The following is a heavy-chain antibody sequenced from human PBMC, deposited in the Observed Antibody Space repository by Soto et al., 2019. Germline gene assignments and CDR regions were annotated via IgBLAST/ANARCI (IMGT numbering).Heavy chain of an antibody. Sequence: ASVKVSCKASGYTFTSYGISWVRQAPGQGLEWMGWISAYNGNTNYAQKLQGRVTMTTDTSTSTADMELRSLRSDDTAVYYRVRVAIRFLEWSYDDFDSWGRGTRVIVAS. CDR2: ISAYNGNT. D-gene: IGHD3-3*01. V-gene: IGHV1-18*01. CDR1: GYTFTSYG. J-gene: IGHJ3*02. CDR3: VRVAIRFLEWSYDDFDS.